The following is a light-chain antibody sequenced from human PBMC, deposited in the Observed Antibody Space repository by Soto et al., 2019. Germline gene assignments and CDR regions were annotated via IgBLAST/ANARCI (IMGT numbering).Light chain of an antibody. CDR1: SSDIGGYNY. Sequence: QSALTQPASMSGSPGQSITISCTGSSSDIGGYNYVSWYQQLPGKAPKLMIYDVSDRPSGVSNRFSGSKSGNTASLTISELQAEDEADYYCFSHPSSRSRSTLYVFGTGTKLTVL. CDR2: DVS. CDR3: FSHPSSRSRSTLYV. V-gene: IGLV2-14*01. J-gene: IGLJ1*01.